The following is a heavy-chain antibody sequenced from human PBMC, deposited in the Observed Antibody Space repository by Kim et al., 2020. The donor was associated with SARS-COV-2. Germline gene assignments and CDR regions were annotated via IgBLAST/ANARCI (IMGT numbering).Heavy chain of an antibody. Sequence: SETLSLTCTVSGGSISSGGYYWSWIRQHPGKGLEWIGYIYYSGSTYYNPSLKSRVTISVDTSKNQFSLKLSSVTAADTAVYYCARALQGYDFWSGYPHYFDYWGQGTLVTVSS. J-gene: IGHJ4*02. D-gene: IGHD3-3*01. CDR2: IYYSGST. V-gene: IGHV4-31*03. CDR1: GGSISSGGYY. CDR3: ARALQGYDFWSGYPHYFDY.